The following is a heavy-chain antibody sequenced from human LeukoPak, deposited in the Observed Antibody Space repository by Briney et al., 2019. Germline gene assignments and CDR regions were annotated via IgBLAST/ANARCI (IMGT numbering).Heavy chain of an antibody. Sequence: ASVKVSCKASGYTFNRYGISWVRQASGQGREWMGWISGYSGNTNYAQKFQGRVTMSTDTSTTTGYMEVRSLRSDDTAVYYCARSTESGWRELDSWGQGTLVTVSS. CDR2: ISGYSGNT. CDR3: ARSTESGWRELDS. V-gene: IGHV1-18*01. CDR1: GYTFNRYG. D-gene: IGHD6-19*01. J-gene: IGHJ4*02.